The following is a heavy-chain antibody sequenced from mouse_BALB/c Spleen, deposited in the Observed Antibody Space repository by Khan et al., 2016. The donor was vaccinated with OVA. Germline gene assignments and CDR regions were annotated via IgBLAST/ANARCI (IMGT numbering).Heavy chain of an antibody. D-gene: IGHD2-4*01. CDR2: IWSGGTT. CDR1: GFSLTTYG. Sequence: QVQLQQSGPGLVQPSQSLSITCTVSGFSLTTYGVHWVRQSPGKGLEWLGVIWSGGTTDYSAAFISRLSITKDTSKSQVFFKMNSLQANDTAIYXSARNDDYGEGLAYGGQGTLVTVAA. V-gene: IGHV2-2*02. CDR3: ARNDDYGEGLAY. J-gene: IGHJ3*01.